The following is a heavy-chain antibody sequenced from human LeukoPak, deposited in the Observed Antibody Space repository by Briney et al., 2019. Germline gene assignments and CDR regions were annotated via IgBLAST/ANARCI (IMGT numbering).Heavy chain of an antibody. CDR1: GGSFSGYY. CDR3: ARGPSYGSGSYYSPYYYYYYGMDV. J-gene: IGHJ6*02. Sequence: SETLSLTCAVYGGSFSGYYWSWIRQPPGKGLEWIGEINHSGSTNYNPSLKSRVTISVDTSKNQFSLKLSSVTAADTAVYYCARGPSYGSGSYYSPYYYYYYGMDVWGQGTTVTVSS. CDR2: INHSGST. V-gene: IGHV4-34*01. D-gene: IGHD3-10*01.